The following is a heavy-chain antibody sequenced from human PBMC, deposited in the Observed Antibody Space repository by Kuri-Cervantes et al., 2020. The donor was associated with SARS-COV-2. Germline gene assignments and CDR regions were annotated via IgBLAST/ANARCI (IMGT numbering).Heavy chain of an antibody. Sequence: ESLKISCAVYGGSFSGYYWSWIRQPPGKGLEWIGEINHSGSTNYNPSLKSRVTISVDTSKNQFSLKLSSVTAADTAVYYCARAGVRVLIDLYSNPGFDYWGQGTPVTVSS. D-gene: IGHD4-11*01. J-gene: IGHJ4*02. CDR3: ARAGVRVLIDLYSNPGFDY. CDR2: INHSGST. CDR1: GGSFSGYY. V-gene: IGHV4-34*01.